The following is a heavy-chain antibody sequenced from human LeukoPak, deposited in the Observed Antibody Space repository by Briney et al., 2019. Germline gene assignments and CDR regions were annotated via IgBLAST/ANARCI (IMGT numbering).Heavy chain of an antibody. V-gene: IGHV3-33*01. D-gene: IGHD3-9*01. CDR1: GFTFSSYG. Sequence: PGGSLRLSCAASGFTFSSYGMHWVRQAPGKGLEWVAVIWYDGSNKYHADFVKGRFTISRDNSKNTLYLQMNSLRAEDTAVYYCARGGDILTGYPTTPEGPFDYWGQGTLVTVSS. J-gene: IGHJ4*02. CDR2: IWYDGSNK. CDR3: ARGGDILTGYPTTPEGPFDY.